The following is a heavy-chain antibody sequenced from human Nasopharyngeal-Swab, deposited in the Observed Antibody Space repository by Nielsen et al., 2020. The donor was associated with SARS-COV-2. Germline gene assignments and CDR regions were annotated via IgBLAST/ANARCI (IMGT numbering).Heavy chain of an antibody. CDR2: IYYSGST. D-gene: IGHD5-24*01. J-gene: IGHJ3*02. CDR3: ARDGEMAAFDI. Sequence: WIRQPPGKGLEWIGYIYYSGSTNYNPSLKSRVTISVDTSKNQFSLKLSSVTAADTAVYYCARDGEMAAFDIWGQGTVVTVSS. V-gene: IGHV4-59*01.